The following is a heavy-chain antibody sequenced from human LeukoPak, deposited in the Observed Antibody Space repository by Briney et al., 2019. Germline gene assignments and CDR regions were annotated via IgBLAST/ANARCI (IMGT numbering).Heavy chain of an antibody. Sequence: GGSLRPSCAASGFTFSSYGMNWVRQAPGKGLEWVSGMSGSGSSTYYADSVKGRFTISRDTSKNTLYLQMNSLRAEDTAVYYCAKTYFSSRAHYYYYYYMDVWGKGTTVTISS. D-gene: IGHD6-13*01. V-gene: IGHV3-23*01. CDR1: GFTFSSYG. CDR2: MSGSGSST. CDR3: AKTYFSSRAHYYYYYYMDV. J-gene: IGHJ6*03.